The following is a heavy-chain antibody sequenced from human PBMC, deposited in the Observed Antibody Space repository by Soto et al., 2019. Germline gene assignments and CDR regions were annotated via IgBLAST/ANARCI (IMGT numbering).Heavy chain of an antibody. J-gene: IGHJ4*02. CDR1: GFTFSRYA. D-gene: IGHD2-15*01. Sequence: QVQLVESGGGVVQPGRSLRLSCAASGFTFSRYAMHWVRQAPGRGLEWVAVIWYDGSNKDYVDPVKGRFTISRDNSKNTVYLQRDSLRAEDTAVYYCARDAEGSGIGCDYWGQGTLVTVSS. V-gene: IGHV3-33*01. CDR3: ARDAEGSGIGCDY. CDR2: IWYDGSNK.